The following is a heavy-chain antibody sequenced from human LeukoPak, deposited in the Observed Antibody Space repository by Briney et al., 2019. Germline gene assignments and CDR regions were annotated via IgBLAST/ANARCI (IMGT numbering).Heavy chain of an antibody. J-gene: IGHJ5*02. CDR3: ARTYCSGGSCYSLNWFDP. V-gene: IGHV4-4*02. CDR1: GDSINTNHW. CDR2: VYHSGST. D-gene: IGHD2-15*01. Sequence: PSGTLSLTCAVSGDSINTNHWWSWVRQPPGKGLEWIGEVYHSGSTNYNPSLKSRVTISVDTSKNQFSLKLSSVTAADTAVYYCARTYCSGGSCYSLNWFDPWGQGTLVTVSS.